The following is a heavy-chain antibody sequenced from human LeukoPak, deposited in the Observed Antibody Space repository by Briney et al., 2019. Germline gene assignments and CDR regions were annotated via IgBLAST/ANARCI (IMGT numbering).Heavy chain of an antibody. J-gene: IGHJ4*02. CDR1: GYTFTNYY. D-gene: IGHD3-22*01. CDR2: INPNSGGS. Sequence: ASVKVSCKASGYTFTNYYIHWVRQAPGQGREWMGWINPNSGGSNYAQNFQGRVTMTRDTSISTAYMELSRLTSDDMAVYYCARYYETSGFQKYYFEHWGQGTLVTVSS. CDR3: ARYYETSGFQKYYFEH. V-gene: IGHV1-2*02.